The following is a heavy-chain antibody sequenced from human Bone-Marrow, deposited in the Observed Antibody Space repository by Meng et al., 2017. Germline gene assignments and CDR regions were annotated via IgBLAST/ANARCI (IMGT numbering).Heavy chain of an antibody. CDR3: ANWNDGLLNY. CDR2: INPKSGDT. V-gene: IGHV1-2*06. CDR1: GYNFPDYY. J-gene: IGHJ4*02. Sequence: QVQLVQSGAEVKKPGASVKVSCKPSGYNFPDYYIHWVRRAPGQGLEWMGRINPKSGDTHYAQKFQARVTMTGDTSISTAYMELSRLRSDDTAVYYCANWNDGLLNYWGQGTLVTVSS. D-gene: IGHD1-1*01.